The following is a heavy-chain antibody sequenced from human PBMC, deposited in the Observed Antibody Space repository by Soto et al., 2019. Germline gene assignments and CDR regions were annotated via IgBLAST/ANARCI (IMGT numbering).Heavy chain of an antibody. V-gene: IGHV5-51*01. D-gene: IGHD3-10*01. Sequence: PGESLKNSCKGSGYSFTGYWIVWVRQMPGKGLEWMGIIYPGDSDTRYSPSFQGQVTISADKSISTAYLQWSSLKASDTAMYYCARLMVRRNYYYYGMDVWGQGTTVTVSS. CDR2: IYPGDSDT. J-gene: IGHJ6*02. CDR3: ARLMVRRNYYYYGMDV. CDR1: GYSFTGYW.